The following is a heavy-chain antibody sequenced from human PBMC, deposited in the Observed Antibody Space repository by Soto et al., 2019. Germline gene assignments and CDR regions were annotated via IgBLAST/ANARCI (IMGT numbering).Heavy chain of an antibody. CDR3: ARGRYGKY. Sequence: QGHLVQSGAEVKKPGASVKVSCKGSGYTFTSYGITWVRQAPGQGLEWMGWISAHNGNTDYAQKLQGSVTVTRDTSTSTAYMELRSLRSDDTAVYYCARGRYGKYWCQGALVTVSS. J-gene: IGHJ4*02. D-gene: IGHD1-1*01. CDR2: ISAHNGNT. V-gene: IGHV1-18*01. CDR1: GYTFTSYG.